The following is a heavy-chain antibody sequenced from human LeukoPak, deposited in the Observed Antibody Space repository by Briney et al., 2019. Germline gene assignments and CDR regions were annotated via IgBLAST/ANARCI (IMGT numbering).Heavy chain of an antibody. D-gene: IGHD5-18*01. Sequence: SETLSLTCTVSGGSISSYYWSWIRQPPGKGLEWIGYIYYSGSTNYNPSLTSRVTISVDTSKNQFSLKLSSVTAADTAVYYCARLHRRYSALWYFDYWGQGTLVTVSS. CDR3: ARLHRRYSALWYFDY. J-gene: IGHJ4*02. CDR2: IYYSGST. CDR1: GGSISSYY. V-gene: IGHV4-59*08.